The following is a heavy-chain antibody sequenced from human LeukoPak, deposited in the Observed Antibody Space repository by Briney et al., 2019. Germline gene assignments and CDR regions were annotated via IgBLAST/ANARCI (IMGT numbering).Heavy chain of an antibody. J-gene: IGHJ5*02. Sequence: GGSLRLSCTASGFTFSNYYMSWVRQAPGKGLEWVANINQDGSEKFYVDSVKGRFTISRDNAKHSLYLQMSSLRAEDTAVYYCARDLGQYYDTSDNWFDPWGQGTLVTVPS. CDR1: GFTFSNYY. V-gene: IGHV3-7*01. CDR3: ARDLGQYYDTSDNWFDP. CDR2: INQDGSEK. D-gene: IGHD3-22*01.